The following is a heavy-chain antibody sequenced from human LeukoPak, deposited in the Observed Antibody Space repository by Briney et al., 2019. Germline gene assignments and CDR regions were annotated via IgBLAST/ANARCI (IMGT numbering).Heavy chain of an antibody. Sequence: ASVKVSCKASGYTFTGYYMHWVRQAPGQGLEWMGIINPSRGSTNYAQKFQGRVTMTRDTSTSTVYMELSSLRSEDTAVYYCARGYCSGGSCYAYYYYYYMDVWGKGTTVTVSS. CDR1: GYTFTGYY. J-gene: IGHJ6*03. D-gene: IGHD2-15*01. CDR3: ARGYCSGGSCYAYYYYYYMDV. CDR2: INPSRGST. V-gene: IGHV1-46*01.